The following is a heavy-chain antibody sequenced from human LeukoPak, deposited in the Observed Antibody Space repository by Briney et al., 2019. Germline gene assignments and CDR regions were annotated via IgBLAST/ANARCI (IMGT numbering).Heavy chain of an antibody. V-gene: IGHV3-21*01. CDR1: GFTFSSYS. D-gene: IGHD4-17*01. CDR2: ISSSSSYI. Sequence: GGSLRLSCAASGFTFSSYSMNWVRQAPGQGLEWVSSISSSSSYIYYADSVKGRFTISRDNAKNSLYLQMNSLRAEDTAVYYCARDHRGDYLWSAALDYWGQGTLVTVSS. CDR3: ARDHRGDYLWSAALDY. J-gene: IGHJ4*02.